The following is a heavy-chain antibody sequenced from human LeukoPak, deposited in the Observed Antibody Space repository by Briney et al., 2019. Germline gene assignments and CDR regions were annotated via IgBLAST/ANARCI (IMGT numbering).Heavy chain of an antibody. Sequence: ASVKVSCKASGYTFTSYGISWVRQAPGQGLEWMGWISAYNGNTNYAQKLQGRVAMTTDTSTSTAYMELRSLRSDDTAVHYCARATYSNYDHYYGMDVWGQGTTVTVSS. D-gene: IGHD4-11*01. V-gene: IGHV1-18*01. CDR1: GYTFTSYG. CDR3: ARATYSNYDHYYGMDV. J-gene: IGHJ6*02. CDR2: ISAYNGNT.